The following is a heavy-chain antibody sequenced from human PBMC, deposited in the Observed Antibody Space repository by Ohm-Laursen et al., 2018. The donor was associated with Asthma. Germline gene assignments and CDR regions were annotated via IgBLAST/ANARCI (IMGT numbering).Heavy chain of an antibody. V-gene: IGHV3-21*01. CDR1: GFTFSSYS. CDR2: ISSSSSYI. CDR3: ARGMATISEVTFDY. Sequence: SLRLSCSASGFTFSSYSMNWVRQAPGKGLEWVSSISSSSSYIYYADSVKGRFTISRDNAKNSLYLQMNSLRAEDTAVYYCARGMATISEVTFDYWGQGTLVTVSS. D-gene: IGHD5-24*01. J-gene: IGHJ4*02.